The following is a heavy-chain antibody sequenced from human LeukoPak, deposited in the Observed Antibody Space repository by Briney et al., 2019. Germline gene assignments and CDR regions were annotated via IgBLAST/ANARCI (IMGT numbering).Heavy chain of an antibody. CDR2: INHSGST. CDR1: GGSFSGYY. Sequence: SETLSVTCAVYGGSFSGYYWSWIRQPPGKGLEWIGEINHSGSTNYNPSLKSRVTLSVDTSKNQCSLKLSSVTAADTAVYYCARIGFGELVNYWGQGTLVTVSS. CDR3: ARIGFGELVNY. D-gene: IGHD3-10*01. V-gene: IGHV4-34*01. J-gene: IGHJ4*02.